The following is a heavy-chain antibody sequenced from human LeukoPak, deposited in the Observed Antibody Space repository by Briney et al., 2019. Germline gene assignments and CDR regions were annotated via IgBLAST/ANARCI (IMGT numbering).Heavy chain of an antibody. D-gene: IGHD1-26*01. J-gene: IGHJ4*02. Sequence: SETLSLTCTVSGGSISSYYWSWIRQPPGKGLEWIGYIHYSGSTKYSPSLKSRVTISVDTSKNQFSLRLSSVTAADTAVYYCASGSYYFDYWGQGTLVTVSS. CDR1: GGSISSYY. CDR2: IHYSGST. V-gene: IGHV4-59*01. CDR3: ASGSYYFDY.